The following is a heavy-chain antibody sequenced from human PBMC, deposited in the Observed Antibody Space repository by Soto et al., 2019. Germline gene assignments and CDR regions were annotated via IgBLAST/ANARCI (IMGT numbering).Heavy chain of an antibody. J-gene: IGHJ6*02. CDR2: IYTSGST. D-gene: IGHD3-10*01. Sequence: PSETLSLTCTVSGGSISSYYWSWIRQPAGKGLEWTGRIYTSGSTNYNPSLKSRVTMSVDTSKNQFSLKLSSVTAADTAVYYCAGTYYYGSGSYYYGMDVWGQGTTVTVSS. CDR3: AGTYYYGSGSYYYGMDV. CDR1: GGSISSYY. V-gene: IGHV4-4*07.